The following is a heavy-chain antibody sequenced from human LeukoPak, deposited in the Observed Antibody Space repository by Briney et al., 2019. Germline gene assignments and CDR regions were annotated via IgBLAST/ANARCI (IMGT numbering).Heavy chain of an antibody. D-gene: IGHD4-17*01. Sequence: PGGSLRLSCAASGFTFSSYSMNWVRQAPGKGLEWVSSISSSSSTIYYADSVKGRFTISRDNAKNSLYLQMNSLRAEDTAVYYCARDYGDYEYYFDYWGQGTLVTVSS. CDR3: ARDYGDYEYYFDY. CDR2: ISSSSSTI. CDR1: GFTFSSYS. J-gene: IGHJ4*02. V-gene: IGHV3-21*01.